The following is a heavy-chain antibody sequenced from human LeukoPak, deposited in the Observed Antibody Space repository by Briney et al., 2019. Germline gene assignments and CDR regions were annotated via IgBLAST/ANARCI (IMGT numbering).Heavy chain of an antibody. CDR3: ARRSSSWYDFDY. CDR1: GVSTSSYY. D-gene: IGHD6-13*01. CDR2: IYYSGST. V-gene: IGHV4-59*01. J-gene: IGHJ4*02. Sequence: SETLSLTCTVSGVSTSSYYWSWIRQPPGKGLEWIGSIYYSGSTNYNPSLKSRVTISVDTSKNQFSLKLSSVTAADTAVYYCARRSSSWYDFDYWGQGTLVTVSS.